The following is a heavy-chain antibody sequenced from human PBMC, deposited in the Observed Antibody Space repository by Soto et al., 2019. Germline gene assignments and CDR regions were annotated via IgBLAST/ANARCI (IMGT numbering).Heavy chain of an antibody. V-gene: IGHV1-18*01. CDR3: ARVADFWSGYYTGYWFDP. J-gene: IGHJ5*02. CDR1: GYTFTSYG. CDR2: ISAYNGNT. D-gene: IGHD3-3*01. Sequence: ASVKVSCKASGYTFTSYGISWVRQAPGQGLEWMGWISAYNGNTNYAQKLQGRVTMTTDTSTSTSYMELRSLRSDDTALYYCARVADFWSGYYTGYWFDPWGQGTLVTSPQ.